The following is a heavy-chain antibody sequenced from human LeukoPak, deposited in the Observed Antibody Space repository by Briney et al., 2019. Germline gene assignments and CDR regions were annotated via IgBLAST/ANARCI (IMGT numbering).Heavy chain of an antibody. J-gene: IGHJ5*01. Sequence: PGGSLRLSCAASGFTFSTYAMSWVRQAPGKGLEWVSHFGGSGGTIYYADSVKGRFTISRDNSKNVLYLRMNSLTAEDTAIYYCAKDRPNFHENSGHYYRRDGDSWGQGTLVTVSS. CDR1: GFTFSTYA. V-gene: IGHV3-23*01. CDR2: FGGSGGTI. D-gene: IGHD3-22*01. CDR3: AKDRPNFHENSGHYYRRDGDS.